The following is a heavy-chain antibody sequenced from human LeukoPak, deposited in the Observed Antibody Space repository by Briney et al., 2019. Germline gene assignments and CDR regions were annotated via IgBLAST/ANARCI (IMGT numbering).Heavy chain of an antibody. CDR3: ARAHTTTAGY. D-gene: IGHD4-17*01. Sequence: SVKLSCKASGGTFSSYGMSWVRQAPGQGLEWVGDIIPSFGTANYAHKVQGRVTITGDESTNTVYMELSTLSAKDAAVYYCARAHTTTAGYSGQGTPVT. CDR2: IIPSFGTA. V-gene: IGHV1-69*13. J-gene: IGHJ1*01. CDR1: GGTFSSYG.